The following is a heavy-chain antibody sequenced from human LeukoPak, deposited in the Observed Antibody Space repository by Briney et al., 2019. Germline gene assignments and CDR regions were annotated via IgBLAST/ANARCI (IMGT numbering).Heavy chain of an antibody. CDR2: IRSKANSYAT. J-gene: IGHJ4*02. CDR3: TRSSYYYDSSGYYYVRYFDY. CDR1: GFTFSGSA. Sequence: PGGSLRLSCAASGFTFSGSAMHWVRQASGKGLEWVGRIRSKANSYATAYAASVKGRFTISRDDSKNTAYLQMNSLKTEDTAVYYCTRSSYYYDSSGYYYVRYFDYRGQGTLVTVSS. D-gene: IGHD3-22*01. V-gene: IGHV3-73*01.